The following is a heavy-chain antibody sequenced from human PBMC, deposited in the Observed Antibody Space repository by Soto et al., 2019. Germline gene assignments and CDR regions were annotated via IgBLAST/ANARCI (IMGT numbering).Heavy chain of an antibody. J-gene: IGHJ4*02. CDR3: AKGLINGRWYAED. Sequence: EVHLLESGGGLVHPGESLRLSCGASGFTFSSCVMTWVRQAPGKGLEWVSCITDSGTGTYYADSVKGRFTITRDNSKNTMYLQMNNLRAGETGVYYCAKGLINGRWYAEDWGQGTLVTVSS. CDR2: ITDSGTGT. CDR1: GFTFSSCV. D-gene: IGHD6-13*01. V-gene: IGHV3-23*01.